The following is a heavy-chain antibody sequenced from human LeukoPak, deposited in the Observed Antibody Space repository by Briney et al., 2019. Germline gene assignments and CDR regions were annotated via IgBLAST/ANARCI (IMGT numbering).Heavy chain of an antibody. V-gene: IGHV1-24*01. J-gene: IGHJ4*02. CDR2: FDPEDGET. Sequence: ASVKVSCKVSGYTLTELSMHWVRQAPGKGLEWMGGFDPEDGETIYAQKFQSRVTMTEDTSTDTAYMELSSLRSEDTAVYYCATLHGGSYRLSDYWGQGTLVTVSS. D-gene: IGHD1-26*01. CDR3: ATLHGGSYRLSDY. CDR1: GYTLTELS.